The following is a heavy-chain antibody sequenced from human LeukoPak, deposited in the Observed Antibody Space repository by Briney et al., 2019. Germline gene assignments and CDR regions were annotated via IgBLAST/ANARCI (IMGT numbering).Heavy chain of an antibody. J-gene: IGHJ4*02. Sequence: GASVKVSCKASGYTFPSYFMHWVRQAPGQGLEWMGIINPSGGSTSYAQKFQGRVTMTRDTSTSTVYMELSSLRSEDTAVYYCARDRPLTYYYDSSGYDGDDYWGQGTLVTVSS. CDR1: GYTFPSYF. CDR3: ARDRPLTYYYDSSGYDGDDY. D-gene: IGHD3-22*01. CDR2: INPSGGST. V-gene: IGHV1-46*01.